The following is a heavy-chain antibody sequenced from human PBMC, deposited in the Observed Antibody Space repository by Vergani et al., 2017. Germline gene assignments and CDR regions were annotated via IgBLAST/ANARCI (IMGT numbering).Heavy chain of an antibody. CDR2: ISYDGSNK. J-gene: IGHJ3*02. CDR3: ARAGDIVGAGEAFDI. V-gene: IGHV3-30*03. CDR1: GFTFSSYG. Sequence: QVQLVESGGGVVQPGRSLRLSCAASGFTFSSYGMHWVRQAPGKGLEWVAVISYDGSNKYYADSVKGRFTISRDNSKNTLYLQMNSLRAEDTAVYYCARAGDIVGAGEAFDIWGQGTMVTVSS. D-gene: IGHD1-26*01.